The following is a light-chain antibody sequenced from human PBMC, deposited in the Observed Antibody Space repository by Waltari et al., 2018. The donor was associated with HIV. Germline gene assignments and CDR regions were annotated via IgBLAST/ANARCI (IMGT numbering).Light chain of an antibody. CDR1: SSNIGSNT. Sequence: QSVLTQPPSASGTPGQRVTISCSGSSSNIGSNTVNWYQQPPGTAPKLLIYSNNQRPSGGPDRFSGSKSGTSASLAISGLQSEDEADYYCAAWDDSLNGVVFGGGTKLTVL. CDR2: SNN. J-gene: IGLJ2*01. V-gene: IGLV1-44*01. CDR3: AAWDDSLNGVV.